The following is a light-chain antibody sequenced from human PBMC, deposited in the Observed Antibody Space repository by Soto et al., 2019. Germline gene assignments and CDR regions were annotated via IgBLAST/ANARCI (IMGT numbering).Light chain of an antibody. CDR1: RGDIGAYNY. V-gene: IGLV2-14*01. CDR3: SSFTGTGGFV. Sequence: QSALTQPASVSGSPGQSITISCTGTRGDIGAYNYVSWYQQRPGEAPKLIIFEVSNRPSGVSNRFSGSKSGGTASLTISGLQPEDETDYYCSSFTGTGGFVFGGGTKLTVL. J-gene: IGLJ2*01. CDR2: EVS.